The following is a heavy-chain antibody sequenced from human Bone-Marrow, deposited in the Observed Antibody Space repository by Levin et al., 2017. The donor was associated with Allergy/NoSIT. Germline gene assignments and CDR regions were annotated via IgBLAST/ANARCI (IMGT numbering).Heavy chain of an antibody. Sequence: PGESLKISCKVSGYTLTELSMHWVRHAPGKGLEWMGGFDPDDGETLYALKFQGRVTMTEDTSTDTAYMELSGLNSEDTAVYYCATVSGSGYYYFDYWGQGTLVTVSS. J-gene: IGHJ4*02. D-gene: IGHD5-12*01. CDR2: FDPDDGET. CDR1: GYTLTELS. V-gene: IGHV1-24*01. CDR3: ATVSGSGYYYFDY.